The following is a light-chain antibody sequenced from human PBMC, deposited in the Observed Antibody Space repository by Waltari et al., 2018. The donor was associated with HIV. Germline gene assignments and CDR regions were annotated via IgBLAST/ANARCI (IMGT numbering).Light chain of an antibody. CDR3: SSYTSRNTLV. V-gene: IGLV2-14*01. J-gene: IGLJ3*02. CDR2: EVS. CDR1: SSDAGGYNS. Sequence: QSALTQPASVSGSPGQSITISCTGTSSDAGGYNSLSWYQQYPGKFPKLLIYEVSNRASGVSNRFSASKAGNTASLTISGLQAEDEAEYDCSSYTSRNTLVFGGGTKLTVL.